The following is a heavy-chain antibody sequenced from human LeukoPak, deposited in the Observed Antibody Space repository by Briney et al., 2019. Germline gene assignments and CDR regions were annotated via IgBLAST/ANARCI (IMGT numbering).Heavy chain of an antibody. CDR3: ARVLGYQVNRAARYFDL. CDR1: GYSISSGYY. Sequence: PSETLSLTCAVSGYSISSGYYRGWIRQPPGKGLEWIGSIYHSGSTYYNPSLKSRVTISVDTSKNQFSLKLSSVTAADTAVYYCARVLGYQVNRAARYFDLWGRGTLVTVSS. D-gene: IGHD6-13*01. CDR2: IYHSGST. J-gene: IGHJ2*01. V-gene: IGHV4-38-2*01.